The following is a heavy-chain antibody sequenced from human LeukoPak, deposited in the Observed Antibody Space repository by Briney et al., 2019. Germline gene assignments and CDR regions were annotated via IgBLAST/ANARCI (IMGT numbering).Heavy chain of an antibody. CDR1: GFTFSSYA. V-gene: IGHV3-23*01. CDR3: AKRQSPDYYMDV. J-gene: IGHJ6*03. D-gene: IGHD6-19*01. Sequence: PTGGSLRLSCEASGFTFSSYAMSWVRQAPGKGLEWVSAISGSGGSTYYADSVKGRFTIFRDNSKSALYLQMNSLRAEDTAVYYCAKRQSPDYYMDVWGKGTTVTVSS. CDR2: ISGSGGST.